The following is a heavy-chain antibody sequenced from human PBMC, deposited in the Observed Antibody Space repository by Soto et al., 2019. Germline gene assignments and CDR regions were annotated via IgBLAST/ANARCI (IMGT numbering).Heavy chain of an antibody. D-gene: IGHD3-22*01. CDR1: GGSISSISYY. Sequence: PSETLSLTCTVSGGSISSISYYWGWIRQPPGKGLEWIGSIYYSGSTYYNPSLKSRVTISVDTSKNQFSLKLSSVTAADTAVYYCDCYYDSSGTNHAFDIWGQGTMVTV. CDR3: DCYYDSSGTNHAFDI. CDR2: IYYSGST. V-gene: IGHV4-39*01. J-gene: IGHJ3*02.